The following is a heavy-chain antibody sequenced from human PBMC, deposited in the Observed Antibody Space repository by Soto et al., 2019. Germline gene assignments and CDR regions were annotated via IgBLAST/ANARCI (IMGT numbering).Heavy chain of an antibody. CDR1: GDTFSSFA. Sequence: QVQLVQSGAEVKKPGSSVKVSCKASGDTFSSFAISWVRQAPGQGLEWMGGIIPIFRTPKYAQKFQGRVTITADEPTSTAYMELSSLRSEDTAVYYCARDKDREQLGGNYYYALGVWGQGTTVIVSS. CDR3: ARDKDREQLGGNYYYALGV. V-gene: IGHV1-69*12. J-gene: IGHJ6*02. D-gene: IGHD3-3*02. CDR2: IIPIFRTP.